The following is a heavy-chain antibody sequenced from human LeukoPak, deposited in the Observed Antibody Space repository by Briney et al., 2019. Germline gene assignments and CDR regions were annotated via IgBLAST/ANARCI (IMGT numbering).Heavy chain of an antibody. V-gene: IGHV4-39*01. D-gene: IGHD6-13*01. J-gene: IGHJ5*02. CDR2: IYYSGST. CDR3: ARREAAAGPRTEIDP. Sequence: KASETLSLTCTVSGGSISSSSYYWGWIRQPPGKGLEWIGSIYYSGSTYYNPSLKSRVTISVDTSKNQFSLKLSSVTAADTAVYYCARREAAAGPRTEIDPWGQGTLVTVSS. CDR1: GGSISSSSYY.